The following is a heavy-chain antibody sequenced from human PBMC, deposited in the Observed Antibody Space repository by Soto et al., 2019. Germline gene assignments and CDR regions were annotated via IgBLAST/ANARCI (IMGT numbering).Heavy chain of an antibody. CDR2: IYYSGST. CDR3: ARETYDYVWA. D-gene: IGHD3-16*01. V-gene: IGHV4-28*03. Sequence: SETLSLTCAVSGYSISSSNWWGWIRQPPGKGLEWIGYIYYSGSTNYNPSLKSRVTISVDTSKNQFSLKLSSVTAADTAVYYCARETYDYVWAWGQGTLVTVSS. CDR1: GYSISSSNW. J-gene: IGHJ5*02.